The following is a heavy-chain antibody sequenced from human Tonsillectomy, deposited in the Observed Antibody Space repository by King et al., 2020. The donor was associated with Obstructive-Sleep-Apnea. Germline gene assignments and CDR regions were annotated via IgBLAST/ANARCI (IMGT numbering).Heavy chain of an antibody. V-gene: IGHV4-59*01. Sequence: QLQESGPGLVKPSETLSLTCTVSGGSISSYYWSWIRQPPGKGLEWIGNMYHNGSTSYNPSLKSRVTISVDTSKKHLSLKLSSVTAADTAVYYCARINFHDILTGYGYFDYWGQGTLVTVSS. CDR3: ARINFHDILTGYGYFDY. CDR1: GGSISSYY. D-gene: IGHD3-9*01. J-gene: IGHJ4*02. CDR2: MYHNGST.